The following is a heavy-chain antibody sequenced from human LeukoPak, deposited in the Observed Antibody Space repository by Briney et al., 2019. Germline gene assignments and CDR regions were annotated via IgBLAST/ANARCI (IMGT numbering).Heavy chain of an antibody. CDR3: ARAPFIGYCSSTSCYGGMDV. V-gene: IGHV3-74*03. D-gene: IGHD2-2*01. CDR2: VSNDGTYT. J-gene: IGHJ6*02. Sequence: GGSLRLPCAASGFTFSSYFMHWVRQAPGKGLVWVSRVSNDGTYTEYADSVKGRFTISRDNAKNSLYLQMNSLRAEDTAVYYCARAPFIGYCSSTSCYGGMDVWGQGTTVTVSS. CDR1: GFTFSSYF.